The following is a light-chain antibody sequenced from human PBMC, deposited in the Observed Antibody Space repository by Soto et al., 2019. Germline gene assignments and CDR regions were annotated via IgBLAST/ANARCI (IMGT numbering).Light chain of an antibody. CDR1: QSVSSG. CDR2: DAS. J-gene: IGKJ2*01. Sequence: EIVLTQSPGTLSVSPGRRATHSCTTSQSVSSGLAWFQQKPGQPPRLLIYDASTRATGVPARFGGSGSGTVFTLTISSLQSEDSAVYYCHQYNDWPGGTFGQGTKLDIK. V-gene: IGKV3-15*01. CDR3: HQYNDWPGGT.